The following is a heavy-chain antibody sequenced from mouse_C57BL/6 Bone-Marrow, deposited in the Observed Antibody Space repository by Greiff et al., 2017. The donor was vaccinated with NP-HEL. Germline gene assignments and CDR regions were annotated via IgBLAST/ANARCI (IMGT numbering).Heavy chain of an antibody. J-gene: IGHJ4*01. CDR1: GYTFTSYT. CDR2: INPSSGYT. Sequence: VQLQQSGAELARPGASVKMSCKASGYTFTSYTMHWVKQRPGQGLEWIGYINPSSGYTKYNQKFKDKATLTADKSSSTAYMQLSSLTSEDSAVYYWARYTVEYYYAMDYWGQGTSVTVSS. V-gene: IGHV1-4*01. CDR3: ARYTVEYYYAMDY.